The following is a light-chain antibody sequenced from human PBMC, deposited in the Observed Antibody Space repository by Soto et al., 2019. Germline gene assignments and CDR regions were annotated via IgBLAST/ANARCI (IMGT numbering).Light chain of an antibody. Sequence: IVLTHSPATLAVSPGERATLSCRASQSVNSNLAWYQQKPGQAPRLLIYGASTRATAFPARFSGSGSGTEFTLTISSLQSEDFAVYYCQKYNNWPLSFGGGTK. V-gene: IGKV3-15*01. CDR1: QSVNSN. CDR3: QKYNNWPLS. CDR2: GAS. J-gene: IGKJ4*01.